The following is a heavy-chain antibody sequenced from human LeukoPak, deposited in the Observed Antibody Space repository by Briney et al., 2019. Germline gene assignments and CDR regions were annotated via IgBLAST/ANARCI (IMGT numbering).Heavy chain of an antibody. D-gene: IGHD6-19*01. CDR3: ARDISSGQGGYGMDV. Sequence: PGGSLRLSCAASGFTFSSYAMHWVRQAPGKGLEWVAVISYDGSNKYYADSVKGRFTISRDNSKNTLYLQMNSLRAEDTAVYYCARDISSGQGGYGMDVWGQGTTVTVSS. CDR2: ISYDGSNK. V-gene: IGHV3-30-3*01. CDR1: GFTFSSYA. J-gene: IGHJ6*02.